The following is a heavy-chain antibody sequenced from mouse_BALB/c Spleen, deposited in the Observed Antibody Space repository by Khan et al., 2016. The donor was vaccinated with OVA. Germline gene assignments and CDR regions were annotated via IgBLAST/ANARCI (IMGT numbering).Heavy chain of an antibody. Sequence: EVELVESGGDIVKPGGSLKLSCAASGFTFSTYGMSWVRQTPDKRLEWVATVSTGGHYIYYTATVKGRFTISRDNAKNTLYLQMSSLRSEDTAMFYCTRLAYYYDSEGFAYWGQGTLVTVSA. J-gene: IGHJ3*01. CDR1: GFTFSTYG. CDR3: TRLAYYYDSEGFAY. D-gene: IGHD1-1*01. CDR2: VSTGGHYI. V-gene: IGHV5-6*01.